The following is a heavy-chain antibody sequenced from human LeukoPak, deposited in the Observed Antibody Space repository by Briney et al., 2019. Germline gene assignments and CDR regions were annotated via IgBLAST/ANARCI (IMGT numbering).Heavy chain of an antibody. CDR1: GINVSTNY. Sequence: GGSLRLSCAASGINVSTNYMTWIRQAPGKGLEWVSLIYGGGAAYYAESVRGRFIISRDNSKNTLFLQMNSLRAEDTAVYYCVSSSGQQLIPYDYWGQGTLVTVSS. CDR2: IYGGGAA. J-gene: IGHJ4*02. D-gene: IGHD6-13*01. CDR3: VSSSGQQLIPYDY. V-gene: IGHV3-66*02.